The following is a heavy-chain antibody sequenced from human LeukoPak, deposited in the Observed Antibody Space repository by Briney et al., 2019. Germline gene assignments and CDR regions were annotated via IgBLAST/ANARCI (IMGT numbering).Heavy chain of an antibody. Sequence: GGSLRLSCAASGFTFSSYGMHWVRQAPGKGLEWVSVISYDGSNKYYADSVKGRFTISRDNSKNTLYLQMNSLRAEDTAVYYCAKDRAGLWFGELLRWGQGTLVTVSS. D-gene: IGHD3-10*01. CDR1: GFTFSSYG. CDR2: ISYDGSNK. CDR3: AKDRAGLWFGELLR. J-gene: IGHJ4*02. V-gene: IGHV3-30*18.